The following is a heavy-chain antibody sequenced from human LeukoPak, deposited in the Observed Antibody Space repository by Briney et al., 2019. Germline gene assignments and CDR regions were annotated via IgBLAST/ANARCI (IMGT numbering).Heavy chain of an antibody. J-gene: IGHJ3*02. V-gene: IGHV1-8*01. CDR2: MNPNSGNT. CDR3: ARGRIAKVLLWFGELFPKRDAFDI. Sequence: ASVKVSCKASGYTFTSYDINWERQATGQGLEWMGWMNPNSGNTGYAQKFQGRVTMTRNTSISTAYMELSSLRSEDTAVYYCARGRIAKVLLWFGELFPKRDAFDIWGQGTMVTVSS. D-gene: IGHD3-10*01. CDR1: GYTFTSYD.